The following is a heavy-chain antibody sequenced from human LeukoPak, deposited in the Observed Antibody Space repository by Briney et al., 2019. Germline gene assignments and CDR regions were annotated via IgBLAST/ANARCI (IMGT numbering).Heavy chain of an antibody. CDR1: GFTFSNYW. CDR2: IKQDGSEK. D-gene: IGHD4-23*01. J-gene: IGHJ2*01. Sequence: PGGSLRLSCAASGFTFSNYWMSRVRQAPGKGLEWVANIKQDGSEKYYVDSVKGRFTISRDNAEKSLYLQMNSLRAEDTAVYYCARTTVAKFDLWGRGTLVSVSS. V-gene: IGHV3-7*01. CDR3: ARTTVAKFDL.